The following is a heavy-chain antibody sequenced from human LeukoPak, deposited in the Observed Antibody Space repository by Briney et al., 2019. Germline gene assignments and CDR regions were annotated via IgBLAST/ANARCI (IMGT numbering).Heavy chain of an antibody. D-gene: IGHD3-10*01. CDR2: ISRSSIYI. CDR1: GFIFSNYN. J-gene: IGHJ6*02. Sequence: GGSLRLSCAASGFIFSNYNMSWVRQAPGKGLEWVSSISRSSIYIYYADSVKGRFTISRDNAENSLYLQMNSLRAEDTAVYYCARDSGDGSGSYYAYGMDVWGQGTTVTVSS. V-gene: IGHV3-21*01. CDR3: ARDSGDGSGSYYAYGMDV.